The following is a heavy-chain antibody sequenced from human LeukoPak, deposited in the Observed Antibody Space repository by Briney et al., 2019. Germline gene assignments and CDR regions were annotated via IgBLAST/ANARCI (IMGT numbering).Heavy chain of an antibody. Sequence: GESLKISRKGSGYSFTSYWIGWVRQMPGKGLEWMGIIYPGDSDTRYSPSFQGQVTISADKSISTAYLQWSSLKASDTAMYYCAGLQGGFGESLPFDYWGQGTLVTVSS. J-gene: IGHJ4*02. D-gene: IGHD3-10*01. CDR3: AGLQGGFGESLPFDY. CDR2: IYPGDSDT. V-gene: IGHV5-51*01. CDR1: GYSFTSYW.